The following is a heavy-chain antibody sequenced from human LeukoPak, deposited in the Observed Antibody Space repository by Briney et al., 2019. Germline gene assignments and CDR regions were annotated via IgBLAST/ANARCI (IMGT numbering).Heavy chain of an antibody. D-gene: IGHD7-27*01. Sequence: GGSLRLSCEASGFTFGTYGMTWVRQAPGKGLEWVSGITGSSTWTYYADSVRGRFTISRDNSKNTLPLQMNNLTADDTAIYYCARELVSLGTGYFDLWGRGTLVTVSS. V-gene: IGHV3-23*01. CDR3: ARELVSLGTGYFDL. CDR2: ITGSSTWT. J-gene: IGHJ2*01. CDR1: GFTFGTYG.